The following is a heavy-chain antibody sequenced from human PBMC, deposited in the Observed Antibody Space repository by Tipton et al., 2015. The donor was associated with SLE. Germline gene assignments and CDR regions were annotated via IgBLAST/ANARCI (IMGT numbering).Heavy chain of an antibody. D-gene: IGHD3-10*01. J-gene: IGHJ5*02. Sequence: LRLSCAVYGGSFSGYNWSWIRQPPGKGLEWIGEINHSGSTNYNPSLKSRVTISVDTSKNQFSLKLSSVTAADTAVYYCAREWRITSPRFDPWGQGTLVTVSS. CDR1: GGSFSGYN. V-gene: IGHV4-34*01. CDR2: INHSGST. CDR3: AREWRITSPRFDP.